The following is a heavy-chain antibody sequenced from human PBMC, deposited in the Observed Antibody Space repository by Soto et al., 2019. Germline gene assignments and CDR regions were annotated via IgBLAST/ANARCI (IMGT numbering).Heavy chain of an antibody. V-gene: IGHV4-4*02. Sequence: SETLSLTCAVSGDSISSMNWWSWVRQPPGTGLEWIGEINHSGSTNYNPSLKSRVTISVDTSKNQFSLKLSSVTAADTAVYYCARGKGGGSIAAAGMRWFDPWGQGTLVTVSS. CDR3: ARGKGGGSIAAAGMRWFDP. J-gene: IGHJ5*02. D-gene: IGHD6-13*01. CDR2: INHSGST. CDR1: GDSISSMNW.